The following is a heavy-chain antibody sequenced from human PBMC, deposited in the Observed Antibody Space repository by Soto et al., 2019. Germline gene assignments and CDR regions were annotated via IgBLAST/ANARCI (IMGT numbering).Heavy chain of an antibody. CDR1: GFTFSSYA. CDR2: ISGSGGTT. CDR3: AKGFLEWLSSPDY. J-gene: IGHJ4*02. V-gene: IGHV3-23*01. D-gene: IGHD3-3*01. Sequence: EVQLLESGGGLVQPGGSLRLSCAGSGFTFSSYAVSWVRQAPGKGLEWVSGISGSGGTTYYADSVEGRFTISRDNSKNTLYLQMNSLRAEDTAVYYCAKGFLEWLSSPDYWGQGTLVTVSS.